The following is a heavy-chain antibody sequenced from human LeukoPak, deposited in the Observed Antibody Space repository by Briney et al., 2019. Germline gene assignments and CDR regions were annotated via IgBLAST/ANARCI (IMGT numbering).Heavy chain of an antibody. CDR1: GFAFGSYN. V-gene: IGHV3-48*04. D-gene: IGHD2-2*01. CDR2: ISYSTSSI. Sequence: GGSLRLSCVASGFAFGSYNMDWVRQAPGKGLEWLSYISYSTSSIHYADSVKGRFTISRDNAKNTLYLQMKSLRAEDTAVYYCASHCSSTSCYYYWGQGTLVTVCS. CDR3: ASHCSSTSCYYY. J-gene: IGHJ4*02.